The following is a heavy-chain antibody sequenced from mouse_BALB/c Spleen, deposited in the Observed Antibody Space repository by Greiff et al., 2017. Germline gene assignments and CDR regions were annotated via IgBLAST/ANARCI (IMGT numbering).Heavy chain of an antibody. CDR3: ASSYGSDFDY. D-gene: IGHD1-2*01. J-gene: IGHJ2*01. CDR1: GYTFTSYW. Sequence: VQLQQPGAELVKPGASVKLSCKASGYTFTSYWMHWVKQRPGQGLEWIGEINPSNGRTNYNEKFKSKATLTVDKSSSTAYMQLSSLTSEDSAVYYCASSYGSDFDYWGQGTTLTVSS. V-gene: IGHV1S81*02. CDR2: INPSNGRT.